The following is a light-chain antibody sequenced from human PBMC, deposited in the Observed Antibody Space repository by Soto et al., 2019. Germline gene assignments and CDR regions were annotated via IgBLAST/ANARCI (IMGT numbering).Light chain of an antibody. J-gene: IGLJ1*01. Sequence: QSVLTQPPSVSGSPGQSVTISCTGTSSDVGSYNRVSWYQQPPGTAPKLMIYEVSYRPSGVPDRFSGSKSGNTASLTISGLQAEDEADYYCSSYTSSSTYVFGTGTRSPS. CDR3: SSYTSSSTYV. CDR2: EVS. CDR1: SSDVGSYNR. V-gene: IGLV2-18*02.